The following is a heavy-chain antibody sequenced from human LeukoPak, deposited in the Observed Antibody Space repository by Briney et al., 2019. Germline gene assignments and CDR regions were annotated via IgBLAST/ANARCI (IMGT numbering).Heavy chain of an antibody. CDR3: AIEGYCGGDCYPPAGAFDI. V-gene: IGHV1-46*01. D-gene: IGHD2-21*02. Sequence: ASVKVSCKASGYTFTSHYMHWVRQAPGQGLEWMGIINPSGGSTSYAQKFQGRVTITADESTSTAYMELSSLRSEDTAVYYCAIEGYCGGDCYPPAGAFDIWGQGTMVTVSS. J-gene: IGHJ3*02. CDR2: INPSGGST. CDR1: GYTFTSHY.